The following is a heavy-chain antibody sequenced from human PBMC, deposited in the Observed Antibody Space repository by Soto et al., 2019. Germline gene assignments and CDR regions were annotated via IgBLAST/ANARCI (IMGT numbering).Heavy chain of an antibody. D-gene: IGHD4-17*01. CDR2: ISYDGSNK. CDR3: ARGFPTVFDP. V-gene: IGHV3-30*04. CDR1: GFTFSSYA. Sequence: GGSLRLSCAASGFTFSSYAMHWVRQAPGKGLEWVAVISYDGSNKYYADSVKGRFTISRDNSKNTLYLQMNSLRAEDTAVYYGARGFPTVFDPWGQGTLVTVSS. J-gene: IGHJ5*02.